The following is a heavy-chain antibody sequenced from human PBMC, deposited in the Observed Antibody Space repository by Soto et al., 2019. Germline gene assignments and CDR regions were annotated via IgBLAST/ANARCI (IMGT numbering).Heavy chain of an antibody. V-gene: IGHV5-51*01. D-gene: IGHD4-17*01. J-gene: IGHJ4*02. CDR2: IYPGDSDT. CDR3: ARQDGDGLYYFDY. CDR1: GYNINIYL. Sequence: GESLKISCKGSGYNINIYLIAWVRQMPGKGLEWMGVIYPGDSDTRYSPSFQGQVTISVDKSISTAYLQWGSLKASDTAIYYCARQDGDGLYYFDYWGQGTLVTVSS.